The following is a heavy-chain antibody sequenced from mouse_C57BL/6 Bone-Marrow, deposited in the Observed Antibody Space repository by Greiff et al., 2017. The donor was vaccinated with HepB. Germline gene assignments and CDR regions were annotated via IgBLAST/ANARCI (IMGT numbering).Heavy chain of an antibody. CDR2: ISSGSSTI. CDR1: GFTFSDYG. CDR3: AKSVVADY. J-gene: IGHJ2*01. V-gene: IGHV5-17*01. D-gene: IGHD1-1*01. Sequence: DVMLVESGGGLVKPGGSLKLSCAASGFTFSDYGMHWVRQAPEKGLEWVAYISSGSSTIYYADTVKGRFTISRDNAKNTLFLQMTSLRSEDTAMYYCAKSVVADYWGQGTTLTVSS.